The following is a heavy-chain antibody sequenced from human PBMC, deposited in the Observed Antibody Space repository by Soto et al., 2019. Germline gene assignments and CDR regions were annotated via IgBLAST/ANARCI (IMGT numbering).Heavy chain of an antibody. Sequence: QVQLVQSGAEVKKPGSSVKVSCKASGGTFSSYTISWVRQAPGQGLEWMGRIIPILGIANYAQKFQGRVTITAEKSTSTGYMELSSLRSEDTAVYYCSRDGGYYGSGSSQNYYGIDVWGQGTTVTVSS. CDR1: GGTFSSYT. J-gene: IGHJ6*02. CDR2: IIPILGIA. V-gene: IGHV1-69*08. D-gene: IGHD3-10*01. CDR3: SRDGGYYGSGSSQNYYGIDV.